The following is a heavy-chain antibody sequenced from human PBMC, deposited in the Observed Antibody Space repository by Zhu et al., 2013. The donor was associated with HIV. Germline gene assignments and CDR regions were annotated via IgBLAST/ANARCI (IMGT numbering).Heavy chain of an antibody. D-gene: IGHD3-3*01. CDR2: MNPNSGNT. CDR1: GYTFTSYD. CDR3: ARATVGITIFGVPHYYYGMDV. V-gene: IGHV1-8*01. Sequence: QVQLVQSGAEVKKPGASVKVSCKASGYTFTSYDINWVRQATGQGLEWMGWMNPNSGNTGYAQKFQGRVTMTRNTSISTAYMELSSLRSEDTAVYYCARATVGITIFGVPHYYYGMDVWGRRDRRSPSP. J-gene: IGHJ6*02.